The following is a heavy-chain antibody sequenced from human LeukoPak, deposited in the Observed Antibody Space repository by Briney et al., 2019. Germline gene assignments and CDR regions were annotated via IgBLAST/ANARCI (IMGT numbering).Heavy chain of an antibody. Sequence: GGSLRLSCAASGFTFSSYDMHWVRQATGKGLEWVSAIGTAGDPYYPGSVKGRFTISRENDKNSLYLQMNSLRAGDTAVYYCARSVTYYYGSGSYWYFDLWGRGTLVTVSS. J-gene: IGHJ2*01. CDR1: GFTFSSYD. V-gene: IGHV3-13*04. D-gene: IGHD3-10*01. CDR2: IGTAGDP. CDR3: ARSVTYYYGSGSYWYFDL.